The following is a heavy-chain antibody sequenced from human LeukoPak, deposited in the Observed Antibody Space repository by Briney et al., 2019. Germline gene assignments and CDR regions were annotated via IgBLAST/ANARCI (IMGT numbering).Heavy chain of an antibody. CDR3: ARVGDDWFDP. CDR2: MNPNSGNT. V-gene: IGHV1-8*02. Sequence: ASVKVSCKASGYNFISYYMHWVRQATGQGLEWMGWMNPNSGNTGYAQKFQGRVTMTRNTSISTAYMELSSLRSEDTAVYYCARVGDDWFDPWGQGTLVTVSS. D-gene: IGHD3-10*01. J-gene: IGHJ5*02. CDR1: GYNFISYY.